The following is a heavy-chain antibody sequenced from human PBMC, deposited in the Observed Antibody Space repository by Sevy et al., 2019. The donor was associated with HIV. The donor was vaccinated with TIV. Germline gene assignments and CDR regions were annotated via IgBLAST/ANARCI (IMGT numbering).Heavy chain of an antibody. CDR2: ISSTSNTI. Sequence: GGSLRLSCAASGFTFSTYNMNWVRQAPGKGLEWVSYISSTSNTIYYADSVKGRFTISRDNAKNSLFLQMNSLRDEDTAVYYCARDLEFYDYGDYGPAFMPDYWGQGTLVTVSS. J-gene: IGHJ4*02. V-gene: IGHV3-48*02. D-gene: IGHD4-17*01. CDR1: GFTFSTYN. CDR3: ARDLEFYDYGDYGPAFMPDY.